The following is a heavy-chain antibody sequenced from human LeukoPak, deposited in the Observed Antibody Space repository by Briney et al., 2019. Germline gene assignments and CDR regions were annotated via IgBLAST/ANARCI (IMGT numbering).Heavy chain of an antibody. CDR3: ARDLDFWSGYFPPFDY. CDR1: GFTVSSNY. J-gene: IGHJ4*02. CDR2: IYSGGST. Sequence: GGSLRLSCAASGFTVSSNYMSWVRQAPGKGLEWVSVIYSGGSTYYADSVKGRFTISRDNSKNTLYLQMNSLRAEDTAVYYCARDLDFWSGYFPPFDYWGQGTLVTVSS. D-gene: IGHD3-3*01. V-gene: IGHV3-53*01.